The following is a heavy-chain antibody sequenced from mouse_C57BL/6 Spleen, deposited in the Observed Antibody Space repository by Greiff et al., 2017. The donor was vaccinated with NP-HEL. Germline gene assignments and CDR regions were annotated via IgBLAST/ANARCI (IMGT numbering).Heavy chain of an antibody. CDR2: ISSGSSTI. CDR1: GFTFSDYG. V-gene: IGHV5-17*01. Sequence: EVNLVESGGGLVKPGGSLKLSCAASGFTFSDYGMHWVRQAPEKGLEWVAYISSGSSTIYYADTVKGRFTLSRDNAKNTLFLQMTSMRSEDTAMYYCARGEKMDYWGQGTSVTVSS. CDR3: ARGEKMDY. J-gene: IGHJ4*01.